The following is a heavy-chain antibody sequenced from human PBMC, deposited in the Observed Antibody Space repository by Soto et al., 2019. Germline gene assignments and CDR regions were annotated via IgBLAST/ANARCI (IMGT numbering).Heavy chain of an antibody. Sequence: QITLKESGPTLVKPTQTLTLTCTFSGFSLTTDRVGVGWIRQPPREALEWLAVIYWDDTKTYRPSLESRLTITKDTSKNQVALTMTNMDSVDTVTYYCAHAYGGRSLYWGQGTLVTVSS. D-gene: IGHD1-26*01. CDR1: GFSLTTDRVG. CDR3: AHAYGGRSLY. V-gene: IGHV2-5*02. CDR2: IYWDDTK. J-gene: IGHJ4*02.